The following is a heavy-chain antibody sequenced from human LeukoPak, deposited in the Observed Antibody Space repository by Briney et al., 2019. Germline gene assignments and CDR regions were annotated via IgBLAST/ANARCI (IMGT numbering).Heavy chain of an antibody. CDR1: GYSFTSYW. CDR3: VVGREYSTDYFDY. V-gene: IGHV5-51*01. J-gene: IGHJ4*02. Sequence: GESLKISCKGSGYSFTSYWIGWVRQMPGKGLEWMGIIYPGDSDTRYSPSFQGQVTISADKSISTAYLQWSSLKASDTAMYFCVVGREYSTDYFDYWGQGTLATVSS. CDR2: IYPGDSDT. D-gene: IGHD6-6*01.